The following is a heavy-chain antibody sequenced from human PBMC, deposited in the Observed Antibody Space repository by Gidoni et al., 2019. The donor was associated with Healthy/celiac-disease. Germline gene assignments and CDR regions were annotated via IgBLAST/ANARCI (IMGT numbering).Heavy chain of an antibody. V-gene: IGHV4-39*07. J-gene: IGHJ3*02. CDR3: ARRITMVRGVIAHDAFDI. D-gene: IGHD3-10*01. CDR1: GGSISSSRYY. CDR2: IYYSGST. Sequence: QLQLQESGPGLVKPSETLSLTCTVPGGSISSSRYYWGWIRQPPGKGLEWIGSIYYSGSTYYNPSLKSRVTISVDTSKNQFSLKLSSVTAADTAVYYCARRITMVRGVIAHDAFDIWGQGTMVTVSS.